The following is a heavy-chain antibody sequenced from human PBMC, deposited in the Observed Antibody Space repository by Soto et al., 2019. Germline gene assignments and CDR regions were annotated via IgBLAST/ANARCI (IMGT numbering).Heavy chain of an antibody. D-gene: IGHD3-10*01. J-gene: IGHJ3*02. CDR2: IYYSGST. CDR3: ARIGEQDVLLWFGESTDAFDI. V-gene: IGHV4-59*01. CDR1: GGSISSYY. Sequence: PSETLSLTCTVSGGSISSYYWSWIRQPPGKGLEWIGYIYYSGSTNYNPSLKSRVTISVDTSKNQFSLKLSSVTAADTAVYYCARIGEQDVLLWFGESTDAFDIWGQGTMVTVSS.